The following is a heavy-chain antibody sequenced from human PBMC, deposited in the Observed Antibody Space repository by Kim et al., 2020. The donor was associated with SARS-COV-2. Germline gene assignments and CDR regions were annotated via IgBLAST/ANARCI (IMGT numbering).Heavy chain of an antibody. CDR3: ATTLWFGSRWYFDL. J-gene: IGHJ2*01. D-gene: IGHD3-10*01. V-gene: IGHV4-4*09. Sequence: NPHLKSRVTISVDTSKNQFSLKLSSVTAADTAVYYCATTLWFGSRWYFDLWGRGTLVTVSS.